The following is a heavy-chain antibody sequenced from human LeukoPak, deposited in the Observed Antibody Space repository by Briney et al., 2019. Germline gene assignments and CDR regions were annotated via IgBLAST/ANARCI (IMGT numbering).Heavy chain of an antibody. D-gene: IGHD4-11*01. CDR3: AKDAQRGFDFSNSLES. CDR1: GFTFSHYG. J-gene: IGHJ4*02. Sequence: PGRSLRLSCATSGFTFSHYGMHWVRQAPGKGLEWVAVIWSDGTDKYYGDSVKGRFTISRDNSKKTVYLQMNSLRVEDTAVCYCAKDAQRGFDFSNSLESWGQGTLVTVSS. V-gene: IGHV3-33*06. CDR2: IWSDGTDK.